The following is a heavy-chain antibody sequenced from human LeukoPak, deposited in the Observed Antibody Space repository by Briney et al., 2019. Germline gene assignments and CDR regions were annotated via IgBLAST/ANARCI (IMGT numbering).Heavy chain of an antibody. Sequence: SETLSLTCTVSGGSISSYYWSWIRQPAGKGLEWIGRINTSGSANYNPSLKSRVTMSVDTSKNQFSLKLSSVTAADTAMYYCASAPALVGARNWFDPWGQGTLVTVSS. J-gene: IGHJ5*02. CDR1: GGSISSYY. D-gene: IGHD1-26*01. CDR3: ASAPALVGARNWFDP. V-gene: IGHV4-4*07. CDR2: INTSGSA.